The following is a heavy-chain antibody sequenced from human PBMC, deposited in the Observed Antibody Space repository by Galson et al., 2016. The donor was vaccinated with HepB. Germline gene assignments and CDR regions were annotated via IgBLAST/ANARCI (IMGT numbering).Heavy chain of an antibody. CDR3: ASSHSPGSYYFDY. CDR2: IYSGGST. V-gene: IGHV3-53*01. D-gene: IGHD2-15*01. Sequence: SLRLSCAASGFTVSSKYMSWVRQAPGKGLEWVSVIYSGGSTYHADSVKGRITISRDNSKNTVYLQMNSLRAEDTAVYYCASSHSPGSYYFDYWGQGTLVTVSS. CDR1: GFTVSSKY. J-gene: IGHJ4*02.